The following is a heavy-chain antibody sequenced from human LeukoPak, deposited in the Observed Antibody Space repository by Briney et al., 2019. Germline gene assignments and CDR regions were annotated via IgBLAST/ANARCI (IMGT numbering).Heavy chain of an antibody. J-gene: IGHJ4*02. CDR3: AKIIADDGFDY. D-gene: IGHD2-21*01. CDR1: GGSFSGYY. CDR2: INHSGST. V-gene: IGHV4-34*01. Sequence: SETLSLTCAVYGGSFSGYYWSWIRQPPGKELEWIGEINHSGSTNYNPSLKSRVTISVDTSKKQFSLKLTSVTAADTAVYYCAKIIADDGFDYWGQGTLVTVSS.